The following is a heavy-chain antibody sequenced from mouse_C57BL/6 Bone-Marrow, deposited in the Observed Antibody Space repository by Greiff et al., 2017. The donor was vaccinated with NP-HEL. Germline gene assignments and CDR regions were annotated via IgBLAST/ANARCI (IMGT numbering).Heavy chain of an antibody. D-gene: IGHD2-5*01. J-gene: IGHJ2*01. CDR1: GFTFSSYG. Sequence: EVKLVESGGDLVKPGGSLKLSCAASGFTFSSYGMSWVRQTPDKRLEWVATISSGGSYTYYPDSVKGRSTFSRDNANNTLYLQMSSLTSEDTAMYYCARHYYSNYCDYWGQGTTLTVSS. V-gene: IGHV5-6*01. CDR3: ARHYYSNYCDY. CDR2: ISSGGSYT.